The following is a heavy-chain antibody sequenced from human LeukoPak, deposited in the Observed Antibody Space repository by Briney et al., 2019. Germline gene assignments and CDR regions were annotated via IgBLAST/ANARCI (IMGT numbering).Heavy chain of an antibody. CDR1: GGSISSYY. J-gene: IGHJ5*02. CDR2: IYYSGST. CDR3: ARDYDSSGYYYDNWFDP. D-gene: IGHD3-22*01. V-gene: IGHV4-59*01. Sequence: SETLSLACTVSGGSISSYYWSWLRQPPGKGLEWIGYIYYSGSTNYNPSLKSRVTISVDTSKNQFSLKLSSVTAADTAVYYCARDYDSSGYYYDNWFDPWGQGTLVTVSS.